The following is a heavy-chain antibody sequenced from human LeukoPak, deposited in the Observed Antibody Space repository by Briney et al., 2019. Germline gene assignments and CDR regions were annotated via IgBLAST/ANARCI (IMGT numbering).Heavy chain of an antibody. CDR3: VRGLRSGSNYFFYGMDV. V-gene: IGHV4-38-2*02. CDR1: GYSINNGYF. CDR2: VFHSGDT. Sequence: SETLSLTCTVSGYSINNGYFWGWIRQPPGKGLEYIGTVFHSGDTYYNPSLKGRVTISLDTSTNEISLKLRSATAADTAVYYCVRGLRSGSNYFFYGMDVWGKGTTVTVSS. D-gene: IGHD3-10*01. J-gene: IGHJ6*04.